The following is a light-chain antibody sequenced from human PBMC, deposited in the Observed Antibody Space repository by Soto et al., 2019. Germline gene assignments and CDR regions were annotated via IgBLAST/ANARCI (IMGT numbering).Light chain of an antibody. Sequence: QSVLTQPPSVSGAPGQRVTIPCTGNSSNLGAGYDVHWYQQLPGTAPKLVIYGNRNRPSGVPERFSGSKSGTSASLAITGLQDEDEGDYHCQAYDYSLTASVFGGGTKVTVL. V-gene: IGLV1-40*01. CDR2: GNR. J-gene: IGLJ3*02. CDR1: SSNLGAGYD. CDR3: QAYDYSLTASV.